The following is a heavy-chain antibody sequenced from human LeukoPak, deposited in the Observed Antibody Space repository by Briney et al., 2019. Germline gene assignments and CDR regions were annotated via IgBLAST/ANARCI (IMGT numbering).Heavy chain of an antibody. CDR3: ARDERPVGY. CDR1: GFTFSSYW. D-gene: IGHD1-1*01. J-gene: IGHJ4*02. V-gene: IGHV3-7*01. CDR2: INQDGSEK. Sequence: GGSLRLSCAASGFTFSSYWMSWVRQAPGKGLEWLANINQDGSEKYYVDSVKGRFTISRDNAKSSVYLQMNSLRVEDTAVYYCARDERPVGYWGQGTLVTVSS.